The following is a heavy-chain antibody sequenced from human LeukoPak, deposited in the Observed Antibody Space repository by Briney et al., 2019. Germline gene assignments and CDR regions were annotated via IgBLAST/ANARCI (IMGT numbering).Heavy chain of an antibody. CDR1: GYTLTSYY. CDR2: INPSGGST. Sequence: ASVKVSCKASGYTLTSYYMHWVRQAPGQGLEWMGIINPSGGSTSYAQKFQGRVTMTRDMSTSTAYMELSSLRSEDTAVYYCARFAVHRRITVAGQFGLDYWGQGTLVSVSS. D-gene: IGHD6-19*01. V-gene: IGHV1-46*01. CDR3: ARFAVHRRITVAGQFGLDY. J-gene: IGHJ4*02.